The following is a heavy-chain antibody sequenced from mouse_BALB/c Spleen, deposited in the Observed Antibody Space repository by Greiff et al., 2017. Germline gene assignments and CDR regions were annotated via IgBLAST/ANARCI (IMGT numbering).Heavy chain of an antibody. Sequence: VQLVESGAELVRPGTSVKVSCKASGYAFTNYLIEWVKQRPGQGLEWIGVINPGSGGTNYNEKFKGKATLTADKSSSTAYMQLSSLTSDDSAVYFCARSTARAAFDYWGQGTTLTVSS. CDR1: GYAFTNYL. CDR3: ARSTARAAFDY. CDR2: INPGSGGT. D-gene: IGHD3-2*01. V-gene: IGHV1-54*01. J-gene: IGHJ2*01.